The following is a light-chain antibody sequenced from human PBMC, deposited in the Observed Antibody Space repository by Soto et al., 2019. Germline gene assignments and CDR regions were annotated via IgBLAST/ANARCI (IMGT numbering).Light chain of an antibody. V-gene: IGKV3-15*01. CDR3: QQYNSWLWT. CDR1: QSVSNN. J-gene: IGKJ1*01. Sequence: EILMTQSPATLSVSPGDRATLSCRASQSVSNNLAWYQQRPGQAPRLLIYGASTRATGIPARFSGSGSGTEFTLTISSLQSEDFAVYYCQQYNSWLWTFGQGTKVDIK. CDR2: GAS.